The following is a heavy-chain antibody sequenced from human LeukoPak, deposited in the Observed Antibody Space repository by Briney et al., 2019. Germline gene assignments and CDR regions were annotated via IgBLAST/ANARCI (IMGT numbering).Heavy chain of an antibody. Sequence: GASVKVSCKASGYTFTSYGISWVRQAPGQGLEWMGWISAYNGNTNYAQKLQGRVTMTTDTSTSTAYMELRSLGSDGTAVYYCASRSRLGYCSSTRCLSMDVWGQGTTVTVSS. CDR2: ISAYNGNT. CDR3: ASRSRLGYCSSTRCLSMDV. CDR1: GYTFTSYG. V-gene: IGHV1-18*01. D-gene: IGHD2-2*01. J-gene: IGHJ6*02.